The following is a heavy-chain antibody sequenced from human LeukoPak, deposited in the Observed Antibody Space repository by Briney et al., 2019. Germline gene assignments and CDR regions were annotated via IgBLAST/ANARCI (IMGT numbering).Heavy chain of an antibody. CDR1: GGTFTSYA. CDR2: IIPIFGTA. CDR3: ARQRGYCSGGSCPPDNWFDP. Sequence: SVKVSFKASGGTFTSYAISWVRQAPGQGLEWMGGIIPIFGTANYAQKFQGRVTITADESTSTAYMELSSLRSEDTAVYYCARQRGYCSGGSCPPDNWFDPWGQGTLVTVSS. V-gene: IGHV1-69*01. J-gene: IGHJ5*02. D-gene: IGHD2-15*01.